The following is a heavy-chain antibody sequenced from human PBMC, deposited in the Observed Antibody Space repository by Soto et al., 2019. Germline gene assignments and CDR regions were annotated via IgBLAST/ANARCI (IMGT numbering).Heavy chain of an antibody. CDR3: ARSDSIEFCSGGSCTYDY. CDR1: GGSIRSYF. D-gene: IGHD2-15*01. V-gene: IGHV4-59*01. J-gene: IGHJ4*01. Sequence: SETLSLTCIVSGGSIRSYFWSWIRQPPGKGLEWIGSISYSGSANYSPALKSRLTISVDSSKSQFSLKLSSVTAADTAVYYCARSDSIEFCSGGSCTYDYWGHGTLVTVSS. CDR2: ISYSGSA.